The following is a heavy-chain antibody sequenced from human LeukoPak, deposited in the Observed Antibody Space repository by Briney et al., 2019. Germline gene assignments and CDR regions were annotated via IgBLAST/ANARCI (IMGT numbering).Heavy chain of an antibody. CDR2: VTHSGST. CDR3: AGDRLCGGDCYSGAFNI. D-gene: IGHD2-21*02. V-gene: IGHV4-34*01. Sequence: SETLSLTCAVYGGSFSGYYWSWIRQPPGKGLEWIGEVTHSGSTNYNPSLKSRVTISVDTSKNQFSLKLNSVTAADTAVYYRAGDRLCGGDCYSGAFNIWGQGTMVTVSS. CDR1: GGSFSGYY. J-gene: IGHJ3*02.